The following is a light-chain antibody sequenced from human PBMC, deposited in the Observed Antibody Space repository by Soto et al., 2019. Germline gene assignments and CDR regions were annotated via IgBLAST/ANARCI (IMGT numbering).Light chain of an antibody. CDR2: GAS. CDR1: QRVSSSY. V-gene: IGKV3-20*01. CDR3: QQHGSSPWA. Sequence: EIVFTQSPCTLSLSPGERVTLSCRASQRVSSSYLTWYQQKPGQAPRLLIYGASSRATGIPDRFSGSGSGTLFTLTISRLEPEDFAVYYCQQHGSSPWAFGQGTKVDIK. J-gene: IGKJ1*01.